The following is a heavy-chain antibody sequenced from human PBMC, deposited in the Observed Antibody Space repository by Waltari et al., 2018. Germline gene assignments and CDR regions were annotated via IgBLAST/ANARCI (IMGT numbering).Heavy chain of an antibody. CDR3: ARDTITARPDY. CDR2: ISNSGTTI. Sequence: EVQLVESGGGLVQPGGSMRLACAASGCPVSSYDMNWVRQAPGKGPECVSFISNSGTTIYYTDSVKGRFTVSRDNARNSLYLQMNSLRAEDTAVYYCARDTITARPDYWGQGTLVTVSS. J-gene: IGHJ4*02. CDR1: GCPVSSYD. D-gene: IGHD6-6*01. V-gene: IGHV3-48*03.